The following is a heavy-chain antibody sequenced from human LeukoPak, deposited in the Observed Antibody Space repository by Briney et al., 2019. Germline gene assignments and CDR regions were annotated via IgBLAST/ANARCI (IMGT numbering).Heavy chain of an antibody. Sequence: PSETLSLTCAVYGVSFSGYYLSWIRQPPGKGLEWIGEINHSGSTNYNPSLKSRVTISVDTSKNQFSLKLSSVTAADTAVYYCARADPFDYWGQGTLVTVSS. CDR1: GVSFSGYY. CDR2: INHSGST. CDR3: ARADPFDY. J-gene: IGHJ4*02. V-gene: IGHV4-34*01.